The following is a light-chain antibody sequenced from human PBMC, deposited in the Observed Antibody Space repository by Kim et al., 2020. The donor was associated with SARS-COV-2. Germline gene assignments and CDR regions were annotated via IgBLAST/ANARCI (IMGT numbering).Light chain of an antibody. Sequence: VAPGERATLTCRASQSVSSNLAWYQQKPGQAPRLLIYGASTRATGIPARFSGSGSGTEFTLTISSLQSEDFAVYYCQQYNNWPLTFGGGTKVDIK. V-gene: IGKV3-15*01. CDR2: GAS. CDR3: QQYNNWPLT. J-gene: IGKJ4*01. CDR1: QSVSSN.